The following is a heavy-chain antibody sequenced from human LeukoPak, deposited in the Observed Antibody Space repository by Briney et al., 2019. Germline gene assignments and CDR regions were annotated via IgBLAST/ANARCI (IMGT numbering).Heavy chain of an antibody. Sequence: GASVKVSCKASGYTFTNYAIHWVRQAPGQSLEWMGWINAGNGNTKYSQKFQARVTITRDTSANTAYMELSSLGSEGTTIYYCARVISDCANFNCFKGYFDYWGQGTPVTVSS. D-gene: IGHD5/OR15-5a*01. V-gene: IGHV1-3*01. CDR3: ARVISDCANFNCFKGYFDY. CDR2: INAGNGNT. J-gene: IGHJ4*01. CDR1: GYTFTNYA.